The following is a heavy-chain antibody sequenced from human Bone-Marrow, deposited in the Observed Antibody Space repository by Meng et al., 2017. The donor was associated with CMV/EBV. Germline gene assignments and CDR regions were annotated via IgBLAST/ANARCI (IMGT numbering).Heavy chain of an antibody. J-gene: IGHJ4*02. CDR1: GFSLRRYW. CDR3: ARDLAGRDDY. CDR2: INEDGSLT. V-gene: IGHV3-74*01. Sequence: LCWSASGFSLRRYWMHGVRQVPGKGLVWVSRINEDGSLTNYADAVEGRFTISRDNAKNTLFLQMNSLRAEDTAVYYCARDLAGRDDYWGPGTLVTVSS. D-gene: IGHD3-10*01.